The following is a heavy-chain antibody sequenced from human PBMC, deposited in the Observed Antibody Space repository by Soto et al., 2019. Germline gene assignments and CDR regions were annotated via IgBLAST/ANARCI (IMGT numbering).Heavy chain of an antibody. CDR1: GGTFSSYA. CDR2: IIPIFGTA. D-gene: IGHD3-10*02. Sequence: QVQLVQSGAEVKKPGSSVKVSCKASGGTFSSYAISWVRQAPGQGLEWMGGIIPIFGTANYAQKFQGRVTITADESTRAAYTALSSLGSEDTAVYYCRNLFGGSRSGLDVWGKGPTVTVSS. J-gene: IGHJ6*04. V-gene: IGHV1-69*12. CDR3: RNLFGGSRSGLDV.